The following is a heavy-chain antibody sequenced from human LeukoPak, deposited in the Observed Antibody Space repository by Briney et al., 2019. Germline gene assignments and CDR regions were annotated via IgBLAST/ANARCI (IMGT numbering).Heavy chain of an antibody. CDR2: ISGSGDST. D-gene: IGHD6-19*01. V-gene: IGHV3-23*01. Sequence: GGSLRLSCAASGFTFSSYAMNWVRQAPGKGLEWVSLISGSGDSTDYADSVKGRFTISRDNSKNTLYLQINSLRADDTAVYYCAKRAVAGTERGFDIWGQGTLVTVSS. J-gene: IGHJ3*02. CDR3: AKRAVAGTERGFDI. CDR1: GFTFSSYA.